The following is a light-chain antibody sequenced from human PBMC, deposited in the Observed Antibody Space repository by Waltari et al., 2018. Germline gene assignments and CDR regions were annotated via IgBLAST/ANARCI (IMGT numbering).Light chain of an antibody. CDR1: QGIRND. CDR2: GAS. Sequence: DIQMTQSPSSLSASVGDRVTITCRASQGIRNDLACYQQKPGKAPKGLIYGASNLQSGVPAMFSGSGSGTEFTLTISWLQPEDFASYYCRQYGSYPWTFGQGTKVEIK. V-gene: IGKV1-17*01. CDR3: RQYGSYPWT. J-gene: IGKJ1*01.